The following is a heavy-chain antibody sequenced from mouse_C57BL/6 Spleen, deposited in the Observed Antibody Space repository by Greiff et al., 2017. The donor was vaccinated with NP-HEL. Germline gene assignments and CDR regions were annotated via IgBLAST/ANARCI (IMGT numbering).Heavy chain of an antibody. CDR2: IDPSDSDT. D-gene: IGHD2-2*01. V-gene: IGHV1-52*01. CDR3: ASYGYDVAFAY. CDR1: GYTFTSYW. J-gene: IGHJ3*01. Sequence: QVHVKQPGAELVRPGSSVTLSCKASGYTFTSYWMHWVKQRPIQGLEWIGNIDPSDSDTHYNQKFKDKATLTVDKSSSTAYMQLSSLTSEDSAVYYSASYGYDVAFAYWGQGTLVTVSA.